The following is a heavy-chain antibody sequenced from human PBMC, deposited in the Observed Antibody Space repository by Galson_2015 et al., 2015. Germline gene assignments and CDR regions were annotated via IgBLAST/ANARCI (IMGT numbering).Heavy chain of an antibody. Sequence: SLRLSCAASGFTFSSYDMSWVRQAPGKGLEWVSAISGSGGSTYYADSVKGRFTISRDNSKNTLYLQMNSLRAEDTAVYYCAKDSYYDFWSGLTPDAFDIWGQGTMVTVSS. D-gene: IGHD3-3*01. CDR1: GFTFSSYD. J-gene: IGHJ3*02. CDR2: ISGSGGST. CDR3: AKDSYYDFWSGLTPDAFDI. V-gene: IGHV3-23*01.